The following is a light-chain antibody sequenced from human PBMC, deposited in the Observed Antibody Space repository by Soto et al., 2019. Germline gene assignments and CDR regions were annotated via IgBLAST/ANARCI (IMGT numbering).Light chain of an antibody. Sequence: EIVMTLSPCTISFSPLEGATLSCRGSKSVISNLAWYQQKPGQAPVLLIYGASNRATGIPARFSGSGSATEFTITISSLQSEDFAVYYCQQYNNWPAITFGQGTRLEIK. V-gene: IGKV3D-15*01. CDR2: GAS. CDR3: QQYNNWPAIT. J-gene: IGKJ5*01. CDR1: KSVISN.